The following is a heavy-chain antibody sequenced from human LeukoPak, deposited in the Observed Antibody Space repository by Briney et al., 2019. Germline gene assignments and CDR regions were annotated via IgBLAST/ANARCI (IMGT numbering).Heavy chain of an antibody. CDR2: ISYDGSNK. J-gene: IGHJ4*02. CDR1: GFTFSSYG. V-gene: IGHV3-30*03. Sequence: GGSLRLSCAASGFTFSSYGMHWVRQAPGKGLEWVAVISYDGSNKYYADSVKGRFTISRDNSKNTLYLQMNSLRAEDTAVYYCAIPGVGALEFDFDYWGQGTLVTVSS. D-gene: IGHD1-26*01. CDR3: AIPGVGALEFDFDY.